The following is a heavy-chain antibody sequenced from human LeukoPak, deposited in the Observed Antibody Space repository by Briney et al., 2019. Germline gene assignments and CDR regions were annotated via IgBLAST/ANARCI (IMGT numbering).Heavy chain of an antibody. J-gene: IGHJ5*02. V-gene: IGHV5-51*01. CDR2: IYPGDSDT. Sequence: PGESLKISCKGSGYSFTSYWIGWVRQMPGKGLEWMGIIYPGDSDTRYSPSFQGQVTISADKSISTAYLQWSSLKASDTAMYYCAGTYSSSGDWFDPWGQGTLVTVSS. CDR1: GYSFTSYW. D-gene: IGHD6-13*01. CDR3: AGTYSSSGDWFDP.